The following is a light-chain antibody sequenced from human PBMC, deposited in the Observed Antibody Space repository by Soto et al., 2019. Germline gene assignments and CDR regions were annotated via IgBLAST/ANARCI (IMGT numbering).Light chain of an antibody. CDR3: HQYNNCPPGT. CDR1: QSVSSN. V-gene: IGKV3-15*01. J-gene: IGKJ2*01. Sequence: EIVMTQSPATLSVSPGERATLSCRASQSVSSNLAWYQQKPGQAPRLLIYGASTRANGIPARFSGSGSGTEFXXTIXXLQSEDFAVXYCHQYNNCPPGTFGQGTKLEIK. CDR2: GAS.